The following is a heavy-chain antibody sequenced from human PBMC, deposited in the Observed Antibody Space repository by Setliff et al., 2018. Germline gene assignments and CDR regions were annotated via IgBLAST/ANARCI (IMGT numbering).Heavy chain of an antibody. CDR3: ARELSSSWSDY. CDR2: ISSGSISTT. CDR1: GFTFSIYS. D-gene: IGHD6-13*01. Sequence: GGSLRLSCAASGFTFSIYSMNWLRQAPGKGLEWVSYISSGSISTTHYADSVRGRFTVSRDNAKNTLYLEMNSLRPDDTAVYFCARELSSSWSDYWGQGTLVTVSS. V-gene: IGHV3-48*01. J-gene: IGHJ4*02.